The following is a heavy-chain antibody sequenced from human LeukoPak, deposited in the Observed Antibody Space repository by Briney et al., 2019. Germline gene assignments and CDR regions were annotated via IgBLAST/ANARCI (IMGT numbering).Heavy chain of an antibody. CDR1: EFTFSNYA. CDR2: ISYDGSNK. Sequence: GGSLRLSCAASEFTFSNYAIHWVRQAPGKGLEWVAVISYDGSNKYYADSMKGRFTISRDNSKNTLYLQTNSLRTDDTAVYYCARGLVSGSQRGYFDYWGHGTLVTVSS. D-gene: IGHD1-26*01. V-gene: IGHV3-30-3*01. J-gene: IGHJ4*01. CDR3: ARGLVSGSQRGYFDY.